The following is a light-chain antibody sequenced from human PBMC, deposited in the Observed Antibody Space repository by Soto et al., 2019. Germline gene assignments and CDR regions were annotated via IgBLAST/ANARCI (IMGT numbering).Light chain of an antibody. Sequence: DIQMTQSPSSLSAPIGDRVTITCRASQTIRKSLNWYQQKAETAPKLLIFGASSLQSGVPSRFSASGSGTEFTLTINSLQPEDFATYHCQQSYSTPWTFGQGTKVDIK. V-gene: IGKV1-39*01. CDR2: GAS. CDR3: QQSYSTPWT. CDR1: QTIRKS. J-gene: IGKJ1*01.